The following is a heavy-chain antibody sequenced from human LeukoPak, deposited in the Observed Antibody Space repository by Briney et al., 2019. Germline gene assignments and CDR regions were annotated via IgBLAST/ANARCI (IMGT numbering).Heavy chain of an antibody. J-gene: IGHJ4*02. D-gene: IGHD5-18*01. V-gene: IGHV3-30*03. CDR3: ARGSAYSYDFTRRERTKSRLDY. CDR2: ISYDGSNK. Sequence: GGSLRLSCAASGFTFSSYGMHWVRQAPGKGLEWVAVISYDGSNKYYADSVKGRFTISRDNSKNTLYLQMNSLRAEDTAVYYCARGSAYSYDFTRRERTKSRLDYWGQGTLVTVSS. CDR1: GFTFSSYG.